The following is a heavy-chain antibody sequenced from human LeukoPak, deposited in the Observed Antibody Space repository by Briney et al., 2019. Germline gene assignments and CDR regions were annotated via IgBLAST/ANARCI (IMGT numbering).Heavy chain of an antibody. CDR2: ISDTGGRT. CDR1: GFTFSSYA. D-gene: IGHD3-9*01. CDR3: AKGTMYYDILDY. Sequence: GGSLRLSCAASGFTFSSYAVSWVRQAPGRGLECASTISDTGGRTYYADSVKGRFTISRDNSKNTLYLQMNSLRAEDTAIYYCAKGTMYYDILDYWGQGTLVTVSS. V-gene: IGHV3-23*01. J-gene: IGHJ4*02.